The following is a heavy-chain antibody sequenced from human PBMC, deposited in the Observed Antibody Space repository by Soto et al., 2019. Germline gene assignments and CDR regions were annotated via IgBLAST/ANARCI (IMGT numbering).Heavy chain of an antibody. D-gene: IGHD3-9*01. CDR1: GFTFSSYA. CDR3: ARDHVLTVSLRYFDWLRD. CDR2: ISYDGSNK. J-gene: IGHJ4*02. Sequence: SLRLSCAASGFTFSSYAMHWVRQAPGKGLEWVAVISYDGSNKYYADSVKGRFTISRDNSKNTLYLQMNSLRAEDTAVYYCARDHVLTVSLRYFDWLRDWGQGTLVTVSS. V-gene: IGHV3-30-3*01.